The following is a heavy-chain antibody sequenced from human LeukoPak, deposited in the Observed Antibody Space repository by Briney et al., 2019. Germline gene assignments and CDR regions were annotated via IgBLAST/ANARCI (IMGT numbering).Heavy chain of an antibody. CDR3: ARAEKAVTGTLDS. CDR2: MYNRGST. J-gene: IGHJ4*02. CDR1: GDSISNYY. V-gene: IGHV4-59*01. D-gene: IGHD6-19*01. Sequence: QPSETLSLTCTVSGDSISNYYWSWIRQSPGKELEWIGYMYNRGSTIYNPSLMSRVTISTDTSKNQFSLRLTSVAAADTAVYYCARAEKAVTGTLDSWGQGTLITVSS.